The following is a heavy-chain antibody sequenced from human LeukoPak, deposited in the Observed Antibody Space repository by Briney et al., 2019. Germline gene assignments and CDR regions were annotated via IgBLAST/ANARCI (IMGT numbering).Heavy chain of an antibody. CDR3: ARWYCTSTNCYYDY. CDR2: ISWNSGTI. Sequence: GGSLRLSCAASGFTFDEYGMHWVRQAPGKGLEWVSGISWNSGTIGYADSVKGRFTISRDNSKNTLYLQMNSLRAEDTALYYCARWYCTSTNCYYDYWGQGTLVTVSS. J-gene: IGHJ4*02. CDR1: GFTFDEYG. D-gene: IGHD2-2*01. V-gene: IGHV3-9*01.